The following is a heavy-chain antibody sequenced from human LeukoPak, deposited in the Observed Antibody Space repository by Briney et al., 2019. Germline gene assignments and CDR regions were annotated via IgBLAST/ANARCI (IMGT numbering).Heavy chain of an antibody. D-gene: IGHD2-2*01. Sequence: VGSLRLSCAASGFTFSSYAMNWVRQAPGMGLEWVSSIDTTTSYIYYADSVKGRFTISRDNAKSSLYLQMNNLRAEDTAVYYCARDRVPATIEGWLDPWGQGTLVTVSS. V-gene: IGHV3-21*01. CDR1: GFTFSSYA. J-gene: IGHJ5*02. CDR2: IDTTTSYI. CDR3: ARDRVPATIEGWLDP.